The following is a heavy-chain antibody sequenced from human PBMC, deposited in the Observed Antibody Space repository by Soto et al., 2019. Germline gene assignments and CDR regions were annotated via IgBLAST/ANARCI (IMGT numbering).Heavy chain of an antibody. CDR1: GGSISSYY. V-gene: IGHV4-59*01. Sequence: SETLSLTCTVSGGSISSYYWSWIRQPPGKGLEWIGYIYYSGSTNYNPSLKSRVTISVDTSKNQFSLKLSSVTAADTAVYYCARDSHMTTELVFDYWGQGTLVTVSS. CDR2: IYYSGST. D-gene: IGHD4-17*01. J-gene: IGHJ4*02. CDR3: ARDSHMTTELVFDY.